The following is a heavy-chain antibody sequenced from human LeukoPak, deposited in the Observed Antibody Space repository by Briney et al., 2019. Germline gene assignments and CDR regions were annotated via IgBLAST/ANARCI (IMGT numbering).Heavy chain of an antibody. Sequence: SVKVSCKASGGTFSSYAISWVRQAPGQGLEWMGRIIPIFGTANYAQKFQGRVTITTDDSTSTAYMELSSLRSEDTAVYYCARTPTYQLLSFHYMDVWGKGTTVTVSS. CDR2: IIPIFGTA. CDR3: ARTPTYQLLSFHYMDV. J-gene: IGHJ6*03. V-gene: IGHV1-69*05. D-gene: IGHD2-2*01. CDR1: GGTFSSYA.